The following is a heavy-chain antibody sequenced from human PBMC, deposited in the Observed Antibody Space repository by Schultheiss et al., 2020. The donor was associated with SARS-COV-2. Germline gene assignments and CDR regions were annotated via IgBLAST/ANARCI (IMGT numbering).Heavy chain of an antibody. D-gene: IGHD6-13*01. J-gene: IGHJ3*02. CDR1: GGTFSSYA. Sequence: SVKVSCKASGGTFSSYAISWVRQAPGQGLEWMGGIIPIFGTANYAQKFQGRVTITADESTSTAYMELSSLRSEDTAVYYCARGARPAAAGTDGAFDIWGQGTMVTVSS. CDR2: IIPIFGTA. V-gene: IGHV1-69*13. CDR3: ARGARPAAAGTDGAFDI.